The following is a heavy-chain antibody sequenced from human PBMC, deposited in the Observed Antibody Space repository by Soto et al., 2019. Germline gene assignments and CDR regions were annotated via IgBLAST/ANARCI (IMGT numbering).Heavy chain of an antibody. Sequence: GGSLRLSCAASGFTFSSYGMHWVRQAPGKGLEWVAVISYDGSNKYYADSVKGRFTISRDNSKNTLYLQMNSLRAEDTAVYYCAKDLPYNGMDVWGQGTTVTV. CDR2: ISYDGSNK. CDR1: GFTFSSYG. J-gene: IGHJ6*02. CDR3: AKDLPYNGMDV. V-gene: IGHV3-30*18.